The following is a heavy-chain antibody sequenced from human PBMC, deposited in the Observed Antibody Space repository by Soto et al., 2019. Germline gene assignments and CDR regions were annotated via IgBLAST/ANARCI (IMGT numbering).Heavy chain of an antibody. V-gene: IGHV5-51*01. Sequence: GESLKISCKGSGYSFTSYWISWVRQMPGKGLEWMGIIYPGDSDTRYSPSFQGQVTISADKSISTAYLQWSSLKASDTAMYYCARNSIAAAGYYYGMDVWGQGTTVTVSS. CDR3: ARNSIAAAGYYYGMDV. D-gene: IGHD6-13*01. J-gene: IGHJ6*02. CDR2: IYPGDSDT. CDR1: GYSFTSYW.